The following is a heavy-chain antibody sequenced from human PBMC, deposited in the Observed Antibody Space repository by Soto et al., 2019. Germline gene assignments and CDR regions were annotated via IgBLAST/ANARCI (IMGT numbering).Heavy chain of an antibody. CDR2: INPNSGGT. CDR3: ARDLRYYDFWSGPAQYYYYYYGMAV. V-gene: IGHV1-2*04. D-gene: IGHD3-3*01. CDR1: GYTFTGYY. J-gene: IGHJ6*02. Sequence: ASVKVSCKASGYTFTGYYMHWVRQAPGQGLEWMGWINPNSGGTNYAQKFQGWVTMTRDTSISTAYMELSRLRSDDTAVYYCARDLRYYDFWSGPAQYYYYYYGMAVWGQGTTVTVSS.